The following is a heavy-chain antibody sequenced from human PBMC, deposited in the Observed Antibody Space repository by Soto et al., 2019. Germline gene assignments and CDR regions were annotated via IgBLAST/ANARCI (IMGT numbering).Heavy chain of an antibody. CDR1: GYTFTSYY. Sequence: ASVKVSCKASGYTFTSYYMHWVRQAPGQGLEWMGIINPSSGSTSYAQKLQGRVTMTTDTSTSTAYMELRSLRSDDTAVYYCARDPSRGIYCSGGSCYFNWLDARGQGTLVTVSS. CDR3: ARDPSRGIYCSGGSCYFNWLDA. V-gene: IGHV1-46*01. D-gene: IGHD2-15*01. J-gene: IGHJ5*02. CDR2: INPSSGST.